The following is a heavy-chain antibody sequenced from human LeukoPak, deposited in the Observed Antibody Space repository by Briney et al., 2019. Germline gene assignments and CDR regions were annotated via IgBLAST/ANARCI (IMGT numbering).Heavy chain of an antibody. D-gene: IGHD2/OR15-2a*01. CDR2: ISGRSGTT. J-gene: IGHJ4*02. V-gene: IGHV3-23*01. CDR3: AKVGTVYFPLDF. CDR1: GFTFSSYW. Sequence: GGSLRLSCAASGFTFSSYWMSWVRQAPGKGLEWVSAISGRSGTTYYADSVKGRFTISRDNSKNTLYLQMNSLRAGDTAVYYCAKVGTVYFPLDFWGQGTLVTVFS.